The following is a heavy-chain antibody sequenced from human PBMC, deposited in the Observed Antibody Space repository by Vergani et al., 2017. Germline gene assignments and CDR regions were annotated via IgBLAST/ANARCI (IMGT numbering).Heavy chain of an antibody. V-gene: IGHV3-23*01. Sequence: EVQLLESGGGLVQPGGSLRLSCAASGFTFSSYAMSWVRKAPGKGLEWVSAISGSGGSTYYADSVKGRFTISRDNSKNTLYLQMNSLRAEDTAVYYCAKGLITMVRGVISPDYGMDVWGQGTTVTVSS. J-gene: IGHJ6*02. CDR2: ISGSGGST. D-gene: IGHD3-10*01. CDR1: GFTFSSYA. CDR3: AKGLITMVRGVISPDYGMDV.